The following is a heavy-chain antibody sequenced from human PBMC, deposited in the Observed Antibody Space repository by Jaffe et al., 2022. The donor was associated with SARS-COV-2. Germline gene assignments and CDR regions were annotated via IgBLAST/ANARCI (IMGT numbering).Heavy chain of an antibody. CDR3: ARDLPERGSYWAFDY. D-gene: IGHD1-26*01. J-gene: IGHJ4*02. Sequence: EVQLVESGGGLVQPGGSLRLSCAASGFTFSSYSMNWVRQAPGKGLEWVSYISSSSSTIYYADSVKGRFTISRDNAKNSLYLQMNSLRDEDTAVYYCARDLPERGSYWAFDYWGQGTLVTVSS. CDR2: ISSSSSTI. V-gene: IGHV3-48*02. CDR1: GFTFSSYS.